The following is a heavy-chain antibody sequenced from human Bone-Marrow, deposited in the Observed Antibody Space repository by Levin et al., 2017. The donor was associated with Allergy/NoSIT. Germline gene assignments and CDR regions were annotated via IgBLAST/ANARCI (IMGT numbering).Heavy chain of an antibody. CDR3: AKDRGNYDSSGYYFDY. V-gene: IGHV4-4*02. J-gene: IGHJ4*02. Sequence: SETLSLTCAVSGGSISSANWWSWVRQPPGKGLEWIGEIYHSGSTNYNPSLKSRVTISLDKSKNQFSLKLSSVTAADTAVYYGAKDRGNYDSSGYYFDYWGQGTLVTVSS. CDR1: GGSISSANW. D-gene: IGHD3-22*01. CDR2: IYHSGST.